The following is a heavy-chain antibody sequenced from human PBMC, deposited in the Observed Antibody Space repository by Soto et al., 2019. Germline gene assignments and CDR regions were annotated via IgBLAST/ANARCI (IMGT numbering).Heavy chain of an antibody. Sequence: PSETLSLTCTVSGGSISSYYWSWIRQPPGKGLEWIGYIYYSGSTNYNPSLKSRVTISVDTSKNQFSLKLGSVTAADTAVYYCARGQWELLTPSNWFDPWGQGTLVTVSS. V-gene: IGHV4-59*01. D-gene: IGHD1-26*01. J-gene: IGHJ5*02. CDR3: ARGQWELLTPSNWFDP. CDR1: GGSISSYY. CDR2: IYYSGST.